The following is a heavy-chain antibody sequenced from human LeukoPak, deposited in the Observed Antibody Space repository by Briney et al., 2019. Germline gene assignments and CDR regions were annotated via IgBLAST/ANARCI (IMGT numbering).Heavy chain of an antibody. Sequence: ASVKVSCKASGGTFSSNTISWVRQAPGQGLECMGGIIPIFGTANYAQKFQGRVTITADESTSTAYMELSSLRYEDTAVCYCARVWCSGGSCYSSRGAFDIWGQGTMVTVSS. CDR3: ARVWCSGGSCYSSRGAFDI. V-gene: IGHV1-69*13. J-gene: IGHJ3*02. D-gene: IGHD2-15*01. CDR1: GGTFSSNT. CDR2: IIPIFGTA.